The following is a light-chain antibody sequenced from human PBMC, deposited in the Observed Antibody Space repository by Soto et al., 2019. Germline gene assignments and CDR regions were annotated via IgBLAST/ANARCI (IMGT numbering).Light chain of an antibody. CDR1: SSDVGDYNY. CDR2: EVS. CDR3: SSYAGSLYV. V-gene: IGLV2-8*01. J-gene: IGLJ1*01. Sequence: QSALTQPPSASGSPGQSVTISCTGTSSDVGDYNYVSWYQQHPGKAPKLMIYEVSKRPSGVPDRFSGSKSGNTASLTVSGLQAEDEADYYCSSYAGSLYVFGTGTKAPS.